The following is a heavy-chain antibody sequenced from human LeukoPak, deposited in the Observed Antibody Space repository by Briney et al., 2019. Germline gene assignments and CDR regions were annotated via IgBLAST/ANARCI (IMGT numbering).Heavy chain of an antibody. CDR2: IYYSGST. Sequence: PSDPLALPCTLSGGPIRRCLLRWIPQPPGEGLAWIGYIYYSGSTNYNPSLKSRVTISVDTSKNQFSLKLSSVTAADTAVYYCARELGRGGQNWFDPWGQGTLVTVPS. V-gene: IGHV4-59*01. J-gene: IGHJ5*02. D-gene: IGHD2-15*01. CDR3: ARELGRGGQNWFDP. CDR1: GGPIRRCL.